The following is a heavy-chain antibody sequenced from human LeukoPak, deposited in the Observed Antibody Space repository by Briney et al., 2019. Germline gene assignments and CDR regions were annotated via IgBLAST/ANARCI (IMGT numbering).Heavy chain of an antibody. CDR2: INHSGST. D-gene: IGHD2-15*01. CDR3: ARQSCSGGSCYPRPYWYFDL. Sequence: SETLSLTCAVYGGSFSGYYWSWIRQPPGKGLEWIGEINHSGSTNYNPSLKSQVTISVDTSKNQFSLKLSSVTAADTAVYYCARQSCSGGSCYPRPYWYFDLWGRGTLVTVSS. CDR1: GGSFSGYY. J-gene: IGHJ2*01. V-gene: IGHV4-34*01.